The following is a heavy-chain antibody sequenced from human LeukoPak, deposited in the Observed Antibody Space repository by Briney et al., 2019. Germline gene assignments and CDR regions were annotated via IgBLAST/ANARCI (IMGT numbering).Heavy chain of an antibody. Sequence: AGGSLRLSCAASGFTFSSYIMNWVRQAPGKGLEWVSSISSSNSYIYYSDSVKGRFTISRDTSKNTLYLQMNSPRAEDTAVYYCAKDMYYDSSGPVFDYWGQGILVTVSS. CDR3: AKDMYYDSSGPVFDY. J-gene: IGHJ4*02. CDR2: ISSSNSYI. D-gene: IGHD3-22*01. CDR1: GFTFSSYI. V-gene: IGHV3-21*04.